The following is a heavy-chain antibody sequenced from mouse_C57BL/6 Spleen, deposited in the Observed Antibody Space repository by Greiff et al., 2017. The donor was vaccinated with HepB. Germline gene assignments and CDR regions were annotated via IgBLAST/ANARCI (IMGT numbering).Heavy chain of an antibody. CDR1: GYTFTDYY. V-gene: IGHV1-26*01. CDR3: ARYVGAYFDY. CDR2: INPNNGGT. J-gene: IGHJ2*01. Sequence: EVQLQQSGPELVKPGASVKISCKASGYTFTDYYMNWVKQSHGKSLEWIGDINPNNGGTSYNQKFKGKATLTVDKSSSTAYMELRSLTSEDSAVYYCARYVGAYFDYWGQGTTLTVSS.